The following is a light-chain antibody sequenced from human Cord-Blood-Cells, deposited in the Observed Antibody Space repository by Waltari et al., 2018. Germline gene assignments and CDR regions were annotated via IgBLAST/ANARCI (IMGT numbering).Light chain of an antibody. CDR3: QQYDNLIT. Sequence: DIQMTQSPSPLSAFVGDSVTITCQASQDISNYLKWYQQKPGKAPKLLIYDASNLETGVPSRFSGSGSGTDFTFSISSLQPEDIATYYCQQYDNLITFGQGTRLEIK. J-gene: IGKJ5*01. V-gene: IGKV1-33*01. CDR2: DAS. CDR1: QDISNY.